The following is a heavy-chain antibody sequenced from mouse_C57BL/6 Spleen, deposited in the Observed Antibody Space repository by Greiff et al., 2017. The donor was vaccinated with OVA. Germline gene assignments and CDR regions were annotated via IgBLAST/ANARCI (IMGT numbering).Heavy chain of an antibody. J-gene: IGHJ2*01. D-gene: IGHD1-1*01. CDR1: GYTFTDYY. CDR2: IFPGSGST. Sequence: QVQLQQSGPELVKPGASVKISCKASGYTFTDYYINWVKQRPGQGLEWIGWIFPGSGSTYYNEKFKGKATLTVDKSSSTAYMLLSSLISEDSAVYFGARRDLVITTVVLDYWGQGTTLTVSS. V-gene: IGHV1-75*01. CDR3: ARRDLVITTVVLDY.